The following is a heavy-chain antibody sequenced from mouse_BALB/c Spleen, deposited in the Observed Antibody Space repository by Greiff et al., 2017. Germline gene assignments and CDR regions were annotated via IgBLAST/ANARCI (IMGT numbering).Heavy chain of an antibody. CDR2: IYPGNVNT. V-gene: IGHV1S56*01. Sequence: VQLVESGPELVKPGASVRISCKASGYTFTSYYIHWVKQRPGQGLEWIGWIYPGNVNTKYNEKFKGKATLTADKSSSTAYMQLSSLTSEDSAVYFCARGDRYDEGWFAYWGQGTLVTVSA. CDR3: ARGDRYDEGWFAY. CDR1: GYTFTSYY. J-gene: IGHJ3*01. D-gene: IGHD2-14*01.